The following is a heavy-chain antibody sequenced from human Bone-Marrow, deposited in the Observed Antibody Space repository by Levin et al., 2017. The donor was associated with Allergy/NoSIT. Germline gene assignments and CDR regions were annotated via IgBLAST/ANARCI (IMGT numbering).Heavy chain of an antibody. CDR2: ISYDGSNK. CDR1: GFTFSSYA. CDR3: AREPGGVNWFDP. Sequence: GGSLRLSCAASGFTFSSYAMHWVRQAPGKGLEWVAVISYDGSNKYYADSVKGRFTISRDNSKNTLYLQMNSLRAEDTAVYYCAREPGGVNWFDPWGQGTLVTVSS. D-gene: IGHD3-10*01. V-gene: IGHV3-30-3*01. J-gene: IGHJ5*02.